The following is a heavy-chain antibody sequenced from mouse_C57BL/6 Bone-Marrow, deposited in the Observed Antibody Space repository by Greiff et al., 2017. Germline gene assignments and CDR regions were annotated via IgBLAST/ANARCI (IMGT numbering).Heavy chain of an antibody. Sequence: QVQLQQPGAELVRPGSSVKLSCKASGYTFTSYWMHWVKQRPIQGLEWIGNIDPSDSETHYNQKFKDKATLTVDKSSSTAYMQLSSLTSEDSAVYYWARVVYGRNYYAMDYWGQGTSVTVSS. CDR1: GYTFTSYW. D-gene: IGHD1-1*01. CDR2: IDPSDSET. CDR3: ARVVYGRNYYAMDY. V-gene: IGHV1-52*01. J-gene: IGHJ4*01.